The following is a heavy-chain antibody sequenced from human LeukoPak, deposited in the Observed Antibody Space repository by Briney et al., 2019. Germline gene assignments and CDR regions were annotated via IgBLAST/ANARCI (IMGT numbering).Heavy chain of an antibody. V-gene: IGHV3-74*01. Sequence: GWSLRLSCVASGFTFSSYWMHWVRQAPRKGLVWVSRINGDGRNINYADSVRGRFTISRDNAKNTLYLQMNTLRVEDTAVYYCTRDLMDYDVSTGLHHYYMDVWGQGTTVTVSS. CDR1: GFTFSSYW. CDR2: INGDGRNI. J-gene: IGHJ6*02. CDR3: TRDLMDYDVSTGLHHYYMDV. D-gene: IGHD3-9*01.